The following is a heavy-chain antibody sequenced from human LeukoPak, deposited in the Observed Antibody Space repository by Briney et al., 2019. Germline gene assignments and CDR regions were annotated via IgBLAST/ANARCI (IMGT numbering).Heavy chain of an antibody. CDR3: ARDHTVTTAGY. Sequence: GGSLRLSCAASGFTFSSYSMNWVRQAPGKGLEWVSSISSSSSYIYYADSVKGRFTISRDNAKNPLYLQMNSLRAEDTAVYYCARDHTVTTAGYWGQGTLVTVSS. CDR2: ISSSSSYI. CDR1: GFTFSSYS. D-gene: IGHD4-17*01. V-gene: IGHV3-21*01. J-gene: IGHJ4*02.